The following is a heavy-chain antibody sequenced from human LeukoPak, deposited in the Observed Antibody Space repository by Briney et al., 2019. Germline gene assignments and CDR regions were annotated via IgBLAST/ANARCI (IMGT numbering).Heavy chain of an antibody. CDR2: MNPNSGNT. D-gene: IGHD3-22*01. CDR3: ARGYDSSGYYDY. V-gene: IGHV1-8*01. Sequence: ASVKVSCKASGYTFTSYDINWVRQATGQGLEWMGWMNPNSGNTGYAQKFQGRVTINRNTSISTANMELSSLRSEDTAVYYCARGYDSSGYYDYWGQGTLVTVSS. J-gene: IGHJ4*02. CDR1: GYTFTSYD.